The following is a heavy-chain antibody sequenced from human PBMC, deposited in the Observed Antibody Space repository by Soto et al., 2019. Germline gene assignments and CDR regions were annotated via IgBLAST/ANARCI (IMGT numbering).Heavy chain of an antibody. D-gene: IGHD3-16*01. CDR1: GYTFIRYG. Sequence: QVQLAQSANEVKKPGASVRVSCKAAGYTFIRYGIAWVRQAPGQGLEWMGWISPYNDYTVYAQKFQGRVSMTADTSTRKVYRNLRGLKSDDTAVYYCARGGYYDNSWGKLSHYGLDVWGQGTSVSVSS. J-gene: IGHJ6*02. V-gene: IGHV1-18*01. CDR3: ARGGYYDNSWGKLSHYGLDV. CDR2: ISPYNDYT.